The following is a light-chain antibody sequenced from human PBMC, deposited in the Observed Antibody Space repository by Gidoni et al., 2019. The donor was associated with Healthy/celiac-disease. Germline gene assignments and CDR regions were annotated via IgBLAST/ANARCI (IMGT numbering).Light chain of an antibody. CDR2: DVS. V-gene: IGLV2-14*03. CDR1: SSAVGGYNY. Sequence: QSALTQPASVSASPGQSITISCTGTSSAVGGYNYVSWYQQHPGKAPKLMIYDVSNRPSGVSNRFSGSKSGITASLTISRLQTEDEADYYCNSYTASSTGVFGGGTKLTVL. J-gene: IGLJ3*02. CDR3: NSYTASSTGV.